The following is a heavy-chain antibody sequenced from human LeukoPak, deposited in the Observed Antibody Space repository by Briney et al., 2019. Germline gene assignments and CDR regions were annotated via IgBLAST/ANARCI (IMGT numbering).Heavy chain of an antibody. CDR2: ISGSGGST. CDR1: GFTFSSYA. V-gene: IGHV3-23*01. J-gene: IGHJ6*03. D-gene: IGHD1-26*01. Sequence: PGGSLRLSCAASGFTFSSYAMSWVRQAPGKGLEWVSAISGSGGSTYYADSVKGRFNISRDNSKNTLYLQMNSLRAEDTAVYYCAKRGWELPRRGYYYYYYYMDVWGKGTTVTVSS. CDR3: AKRGWELPRRGYYYYYYYMDV.